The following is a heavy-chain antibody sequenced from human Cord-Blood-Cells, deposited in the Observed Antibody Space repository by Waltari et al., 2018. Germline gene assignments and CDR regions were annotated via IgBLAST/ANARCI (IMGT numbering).Heavy chain of an antibody. J-gene: IGHJ1*01. V-gene: IGHV4-34*12. CDR2: IIHSGST. D-gene: IGHD3-10*01. CDR3: ARARRRYYGSGSYYNYFQH. CDR1: GGSFSGYY. Sequence: QVQLQQWGAGLLKPSETLSLTCAVYGGSFSGYYWRWIRQPPGKGLEWIGEIIHSGSTNYNPSLKSRVTISVDTSKNQFSLKLSSVTAADTAVYYCARARRRYYGSGSYYNYFQHWGQGTLVTVSS.